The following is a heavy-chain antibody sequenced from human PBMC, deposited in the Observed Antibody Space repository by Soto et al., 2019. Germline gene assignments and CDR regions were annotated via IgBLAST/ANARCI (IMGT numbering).Heavy chain of an antibody. D-gene: IGHD2-2*03. J-gene: IGHJ4*02. CDR1: GYTFTNYG. CDR3: ARHTLDNGRPSGY. V-gene: IGHV1-18*01. Sequence: QVQLVQSGAEVREPGASVKVSCKASGYTFTNYGVSWVRQAPGQGLEWMGWIGGYKGNTNYAQKLQGRVTLTTDTATRTAYMELRSLRSDDTAVYYCARHTLDNGRPSGYWGQGPLVTVSS. CDR2: IGGYKGNT.